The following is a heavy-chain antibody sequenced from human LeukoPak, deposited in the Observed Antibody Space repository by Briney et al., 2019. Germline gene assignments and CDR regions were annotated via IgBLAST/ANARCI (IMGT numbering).Heavy chain of an antibody. CDR3: ARDYCSSTSCLFDY. V-gene: IGHV1-2*06. J-gene: IGHJ4*02. D-gene: IGHD2-2*01. CDR1: GYTFTGYH. Sequence: GASVKVSFKASGYTFTGYHMHWVRQAPGQGLEWMGRINPNSGDTNYAQKFQGRVAMTRDTSISTAFMELTRLRSDDTAVYYCARDYCSSTSCLFDYWGQGTLVTVSS. CDR2: INPNSGDT.